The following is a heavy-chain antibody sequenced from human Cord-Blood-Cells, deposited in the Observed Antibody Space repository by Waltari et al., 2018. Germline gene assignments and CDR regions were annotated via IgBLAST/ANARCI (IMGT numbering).Heavy chain of an antibody. J-gene: IGHJ4*02. CDR2: INHSGST. CDR1: GGSFSGYY. CDR3: ASIAARLFDY. Sequence: QVQLQQWGAGLLKPSETLSLTCAVYGGSFSGYYWSWIRQPPGKGLEWIGEINHSGSTNSNPSLKSRVTISVDTSKNQFSLRLSSVTAADTAVYYCASIAARLFDYWGQGTLVTVSS. D-gene: IGHD6-6*01. V-gene: IGHV4-34*01.